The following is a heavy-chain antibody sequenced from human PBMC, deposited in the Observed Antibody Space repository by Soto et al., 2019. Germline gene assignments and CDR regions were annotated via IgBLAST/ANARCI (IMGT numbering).Heavy chain of an antibody. CDR1: GFTFSSYA. J-gene: IGHJ4*02. V-gene: IGHV3-23*01. D-gene: IGHD3-10*01. Sequence: GGSLRLSCAASGFTFSSYAMSWVRQAPGKGLEWVSAISGSGGSTYYADSVKGRFTISRDNSKNTLYLQMNSLRAEDTAVYYCAKDGTYYYGSANDYWGQGTLVTVSS. CDR2: ISGSGGST. CDR3: AKDGTYYYGSANDY.